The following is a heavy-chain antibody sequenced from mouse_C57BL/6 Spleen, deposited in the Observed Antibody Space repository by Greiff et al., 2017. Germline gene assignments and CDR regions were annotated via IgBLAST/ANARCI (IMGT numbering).Heavy chain of an antibody. CDR2: IHPNSGST. J-gene: IGHJ4*01. CDR3: ARFYYDYDYAMDY. V-gene: IGHV1-64*01. Sequence: VQLQQPGAELVKPGASVKLSCKASGYTFTSYWMHWVKQRPGQGLEWIGMIHPNSGSTNYNEKFKSKATLTVDKSSSTAYMQLSSLTSEDSAVYYCARFYYDYDYAMDYWGQGTSVTVSS. CDR1: GYTFTSYW. D-gene: IGHD2-4*01.